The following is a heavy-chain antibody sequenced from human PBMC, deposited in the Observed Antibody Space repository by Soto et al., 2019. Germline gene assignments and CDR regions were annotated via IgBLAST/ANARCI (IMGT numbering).Heavy chain of an antibody. J-gene: IGHJ6*02. CDR1: GFTFHTYG. CDR2: IWYDGSIK. V-gene: IGHV3-33*01. D-gene: IGHD2-8*02. Sequence: GGSLRLSWAASGFTFHTYGMNWVRQAPGKGLEWVAIIWYDGSIKYYADSMKGRFTISRDNSKNTMYLQINSLRAEDTAVYYCARVDCTGNNCRPYAYYPMDVWGPGTTVTVSS. CDR3: ARVDCTGNNCRPYAYYPMDV.